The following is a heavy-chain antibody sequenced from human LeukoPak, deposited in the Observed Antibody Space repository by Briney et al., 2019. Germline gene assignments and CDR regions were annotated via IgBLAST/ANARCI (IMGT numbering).Heavy chain of an antibody. CDR3: AREWRGIYYDSSGYYPDY. J-gene: IGHJ4*02. Sequence: GASVKVSCKASGYTFTSYGISWVRQAPGQGLEWMGWISAYNGNTNYAQKLQGRVTMTTDTSTSTAYMELRSLRSDDTAVYYCAREWRGIYYDSSGYYPDYWGRGTLVTVSS. CDR1: GYTFTSYG. CDR2: ISAYNGNT. D-gene: IGHD3-22*01. V-gene: IGHV1-18*01.